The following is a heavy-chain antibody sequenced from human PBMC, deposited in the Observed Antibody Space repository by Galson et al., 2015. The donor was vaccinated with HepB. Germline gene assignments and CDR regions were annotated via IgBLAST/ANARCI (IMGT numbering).Heavy chain of an antibody. CDR1: GFRFSNYA. J-gene: IGHJ4*02. V-gene: IGHV3-23*01. CDR3: EKGPIFGASGWFYFDY. CDR2: ITGSGGST. D-gene: IGHD3-3*01. Sequence: SLRLSCAASGFRFSNYAMSWVRPAPGKGLEWVSGITGSGGSTYYAATVKGRFNISRDNTKNTLHLQMGGLRADDTAVYYCEKGPIFGASGWFYFDYWGQGTVVTVSS.